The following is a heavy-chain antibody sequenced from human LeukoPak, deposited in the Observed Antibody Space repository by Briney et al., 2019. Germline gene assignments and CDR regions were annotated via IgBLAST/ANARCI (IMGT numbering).Heavy chain of an antibody. Sequence: PAGSLRLSCAASGFAFRTFRMSWVRQAPGKGLEWVSHITSSSKDIYYADSVKDRFTISRDNAKNSLYLQMNSLRAEDTAVYYCARVEVFNFYYQYIEVWGKGTTVTVSS. J-gene: IGHJ6*03. CDR1: GFAFRTFR. CDR3: ARVEVFNFYYQYIEV. CDR2: ITSSSKDI. V-gene: IGHV3-21*01.